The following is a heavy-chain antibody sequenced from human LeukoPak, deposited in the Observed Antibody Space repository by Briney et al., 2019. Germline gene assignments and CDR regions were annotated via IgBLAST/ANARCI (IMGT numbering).Heavy chain of an antibody. D-gene: IGHD4-17*01. CDR1: GFTFSSYS. CDR2: ISSSSSYI. CDR3: ARDRDYGDYDPYYFDY. V-gene: IGHV3-21*01. Sequence: TPGGSLRLSCAASGFTFSSYSMNWDRQAPGKGLEWVSSISSSSSYIYYADSVKGRFTISRDNAKNSLYLQMNSLRAEDTAVYYCARDRDYGDYDPYYFDYWGQGTLVTVSS. J-gene: IGHJ4*02.